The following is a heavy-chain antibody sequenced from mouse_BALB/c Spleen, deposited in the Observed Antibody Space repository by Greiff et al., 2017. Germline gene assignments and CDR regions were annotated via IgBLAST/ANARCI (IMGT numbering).Heavy chain of an antibody. D-gene: IGHD3-3*01. CDR2: ISTYYGDA. CDR1: GYTFTDYA. CDR3: ARGGDGYYFDY. V-gene: IGHV1S137*01. J-gene: IGHJ2*01. Sequence: VQLVESGAELVRPGVSVKISCKGSGYTFTDYAMHWVKQSHAKSLEWIGVISTYYGDASYNQKFKGKATMTVDKSSSTAYMELARLTSEDSAIYYCARGGDGYYFDYWGQGTTLTVSS.